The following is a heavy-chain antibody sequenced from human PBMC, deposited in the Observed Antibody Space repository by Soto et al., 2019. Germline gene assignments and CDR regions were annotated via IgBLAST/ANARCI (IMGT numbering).Heavy chain of an antibody. J-gene: IGHJ5*02. CDR3: ARGGVGYDILTGSYLT. V-gene: IGHV3-48*03. CDR2: ISSSGSTI. Sequence: GGSLRLSCAASGFTFSSYEMNWVRQAPGKGLEWVSYISSSGSTIYYADSVKGRFTISRDNAKNSLYLQMNSLRAEDTAVYYCARGGVGYDILTGSYLTWGQGTLVTVSS. CDR1: GFTFSSYE. D-gene: IGHD3-9*01.